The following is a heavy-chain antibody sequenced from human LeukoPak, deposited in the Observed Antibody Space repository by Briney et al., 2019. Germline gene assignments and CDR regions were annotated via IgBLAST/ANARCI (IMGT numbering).Heavy chain of an antibody. V-gene: IGHV3-7*01. CDR1: GFTFDDYG. D-gene: IGHD2-2*01. Sequence: GGSLRLSCAASGFTFDDYGMSWVRQAPGKGLEWVANINQDGGGRYYVDSVQGRLIISRDNAQNSVHLQMNSLRAEDTAVYYCATRYCSIAACRASSYKCMDDWGKGTTVIVSS. J-gene: IGHJ6*04. CDR3: ATRYCSIAACRASSYKCMDD. CDR2: INQDGGGR.